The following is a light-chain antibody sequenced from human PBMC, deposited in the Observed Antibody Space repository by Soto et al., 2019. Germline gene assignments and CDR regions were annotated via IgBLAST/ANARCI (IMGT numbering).Light chain of an antibody. V-gene: IGLV1-44*01. J-gene: IGLJ2*01. CDR3: STWDDNLTGVL. CDR1: SSDIGSRS. CDR2: STN. Sequence: QSVLTQPPSASGTPGQRVTISCFGSSSDIGSRSVNWYQHLPGTAPKLVIYSTNQRPSGVPDRFSGSKSGTSASLAISGLQPEDEADYYCSTWDDNLTGVLFGGGTKLTV.